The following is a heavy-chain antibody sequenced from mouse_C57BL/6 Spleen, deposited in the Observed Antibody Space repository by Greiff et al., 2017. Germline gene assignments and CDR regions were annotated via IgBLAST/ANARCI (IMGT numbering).Heavy chain of an antibody. CDR3: AREGPGY. CDR1: GFTFSSYG. J-gene: IGHJ2*01. V-gene: IGHV5-6*01. Sequence: EVQVVESGGDLVKPGGSLKLSCAASGFTFSSYGMSWVRQTPDKRLEWVATISSGGSYTYYPDSVKGRFTISRDNAKNTLYLQMSSLKSEDTAMYYCAREGPGYWGQGTTLTVSS. CDR2: ISSGGSYT.